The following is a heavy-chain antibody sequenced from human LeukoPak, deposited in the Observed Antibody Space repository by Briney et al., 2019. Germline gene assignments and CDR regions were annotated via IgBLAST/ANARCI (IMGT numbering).Heavy chain of an antibody. Sequence: SETLSLTCTVSGGSISSGGYYWSWIRQPPGKGLEWIGYIYHSGSTYYNPSLKSRVTISVDRSKNQFSLKLSSVTAADTAVYYCARYLIAARLYFDYWGQGTLVTVSS. J-gene: IGHJ4*02. V-gene: IGHV4-30-2*01. D-gene: IGHD6-6*01. CDR3: ARYLIAARLYFDY. CDR1: GGSISSGGYY. CDR2: IYHSGST.